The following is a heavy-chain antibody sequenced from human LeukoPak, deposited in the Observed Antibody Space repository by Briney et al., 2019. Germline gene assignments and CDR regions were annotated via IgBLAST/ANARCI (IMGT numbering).Heavy chain of an antibody. CDR1: GFTFSSYG. J-gene: IGHJ4*02. V-gene: IGHV3-30*18. CDR3: AKDQAGPGSNLDY. CDR2: ISYDGSNK. Sequence: GRSLRLSCAASGFTFSSYGMHWVRQAPGKGLEWVAIISYDGSNKYYADSVKGRFTISRDNSKNTLYLQMNSLRAEDTAVYYCAKDQAGPGSNLDYWGQGTLVTVSS.